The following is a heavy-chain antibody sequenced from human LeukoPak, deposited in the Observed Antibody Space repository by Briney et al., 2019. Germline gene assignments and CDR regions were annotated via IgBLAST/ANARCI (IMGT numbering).Heavy chain of an antibody. CDR3: ARYYDSSGHMGDY. Sequence: GASVKVSCKASGYTFTGYYMHWVRQSPGQGLEWMGWINPNSGGTNYAQKFQGRVTMTRDTSISTAYMELSRLRSDDTAVYYCARYYDSSGHMGDYWGQGTLVTVSS. J-gene: IGHJ4*02. D-gene: IGHD3-22*01. CDR1: GYTFTGYY. V-gene: IGHV1-2*02. CDR2: INPNSGGT.